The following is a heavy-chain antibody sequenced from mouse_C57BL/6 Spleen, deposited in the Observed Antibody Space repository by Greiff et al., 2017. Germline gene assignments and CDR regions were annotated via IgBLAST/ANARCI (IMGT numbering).Heavy chain of an antibody. V-gene: IGHV14-3*01. Sequence: VQLKQSVAELVRPGASVKLSCTASGFTFTNNYMHWVKQRPGQGLEWIGRIHPANGNTKYAQKFKGTATMTADTSSNTAYLQLSSLTSADTAIYYCPRTVGLYSLNYFDYWGQGTTRTVSS. CDR2: IHPANGNT. CDR3: PRTVGLYSLNYFDY. CDR1: GFTFTNNY. J-gene: IGHJ2*01. D-gene: IGHD3-1*01.